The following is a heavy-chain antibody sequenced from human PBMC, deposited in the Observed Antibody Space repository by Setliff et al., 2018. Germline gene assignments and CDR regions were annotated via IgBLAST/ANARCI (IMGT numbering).Heavy chain of an antibody. CDR3: ARDMGQPYYFES. CDR1: GESFSNNY. D-gene: IGHD1-1*01. J-gene: IGHJ4*02. V-gene: IGHV4-34*01. Sequence: PSETLSLTCSVYGESFSNNYWSWIRQTPGKGLEWIGESNHGGSTYYNPSLKSRVTMSVDTSKRQFSLKLGSATAADTAVYYCARDMGQPYYFESWGLGTLVTVSS. CDR2: SNHGGST.